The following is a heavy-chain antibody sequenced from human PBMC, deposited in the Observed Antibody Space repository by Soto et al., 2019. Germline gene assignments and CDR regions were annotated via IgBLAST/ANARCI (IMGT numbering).Heavy chain of an antibody. CDR2: IDYSGNT. D-gene: IGHD3-22*01. Sequence: SETLSLTCTVSGGSITSGGYYWSWIRQHPGKGPEWIGYIDYSGNTDYNPSLKSRVTISVDTSKNQFSLKLTSVTAADAALYYCARDFFDSSDYTTNWFDPWGQGTLVTVSS. CDR3: ARDFFDSSDYTTNWFDP. CDR1: GGSITSGGYY. J-gene: IGHJ5*02. V-gene: IGHV4-31*03.